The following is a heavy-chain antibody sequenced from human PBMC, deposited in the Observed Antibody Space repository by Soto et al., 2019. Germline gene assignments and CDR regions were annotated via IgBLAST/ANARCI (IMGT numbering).Heavy chain of an antibody. V-gene: IGHV3-23*01. J-gene: IGHJ3*02. CDR2: ISGSGGST. Sequence: VQLLESGGGLVQPGGSLRLSCAASGFTFSSYAMSWVRQAPGKGLEWVSAISGSGGSTYYADSVKGRFTISRDNSKNTLYLQMNGLRAEDRAVYYCAKDRIPYGDYMGAFDIWGQGTMVTVSS. CDR1: GFTFSSYA. CDR3: AKDRIPYGDYMGAFDI. D-gene: IGHD4-17*01.